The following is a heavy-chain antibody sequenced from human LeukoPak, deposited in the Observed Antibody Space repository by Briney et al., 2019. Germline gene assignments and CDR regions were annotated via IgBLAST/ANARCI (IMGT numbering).Heavy chain of an antibody. Sequence: SETLSLTCSVSGGSMSRYYWSWIRQPPGKGLEWIGYIYDNSGYNPTNYNPSLKSRVTISLDASNNQFSLKLTSLTAADTAVYYCARHPGIQLWIDYWGQGTLVTVSS. J-gene: IGHJ4*02. CDR3: ARHPGIQLWIDY. CDR1: GGSMSRYY. V-gene: IGHV4-59*08. D-gene: IGHD5-18*01. CDR2: IYDNSGYNPT.